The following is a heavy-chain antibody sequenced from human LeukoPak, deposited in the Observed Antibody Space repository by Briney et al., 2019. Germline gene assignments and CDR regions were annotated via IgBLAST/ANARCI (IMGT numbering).Heavy chain of an antibody. CDR1: GGSISSSSYY. CDR2: IYYSGST. CDR3: ARDLIVVVPAASANNWFDP. Sequence: SETLSLTCTVSGGSISSSSYYWGWIRQPPGKGLEWIGSIYYSGSTYYNPSLKSRVTISVDTSKNQFSLKLSSVTAADTAVYYCARDLIVVVPAASANNWFDPWGQGTLVTVSS. J-gene: IGHJ5*02. V-gene: IGHV4-39*07. D-gene: IGHD2-2*01.